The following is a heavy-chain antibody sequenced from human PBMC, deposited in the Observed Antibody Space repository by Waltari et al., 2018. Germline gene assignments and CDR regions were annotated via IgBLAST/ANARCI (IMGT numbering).Heavy chain of an antibody. Sequence: QVQLQESGPGLVKPSETLSPTCAVSGSSISSGYYWGWIRQPPGKGLEWIGTIYHSGYTYYNPSLKRRVTISVDTSKNQFSLKLTSVPAADTAVYYCVRDPDADSSGYYSGHWGQGTLVTVSS. CDR2: IYHSGYT. CDR3: VRDPDADSSGYYSGH. D-gene: IGHD3-22*01. V-gene: IGHV4-38-2*02. CDR1: GSSISSGYY. J-gene: IGHJ4*02.